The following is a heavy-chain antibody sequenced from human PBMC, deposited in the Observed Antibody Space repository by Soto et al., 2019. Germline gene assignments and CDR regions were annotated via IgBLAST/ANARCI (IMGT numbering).Heavy chain of an antibody. CDR2: INRSGGST. J-gene: IGHJ4*02. V-gene: IGHV3-23*01. CDR3: ARDMGTVNYYDSSSPHDY. CDR1: GFTFSSYA. Sequence: GSLGVSCAASGFTFSSYAMSWVRQAPGKGLEWVSGINRSGGSTYYADSVKGRFTISRDNSKNTLYLQMNNLRAEDTAVYYCARDMGTVNYYDSSSPHDYWGQGTLVTVSS. D-gene: IGHD3-22*01.